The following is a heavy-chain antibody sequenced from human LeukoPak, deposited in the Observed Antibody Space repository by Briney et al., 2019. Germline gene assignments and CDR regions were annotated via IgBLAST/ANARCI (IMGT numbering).Heavy chain of an antibody. D-gene: IGHD5-24*01. CDR2: FYTSGST. CDR1: GGSFSGYY. V-gene: IGHV4-59*10. J-gene: IGHJ5*02. CDR3: ARVDGYNQVGFDP. Sequence: SETLSLTCAVYGGSFSGYYWSWIRQPAGKGLEWIGRFYTSGSTNYNPSLKSRVTMSVDTSKNQFSLRLSSVTAADTAVYYCARVDGYNQVGFDPWGQGTLVTVSS.